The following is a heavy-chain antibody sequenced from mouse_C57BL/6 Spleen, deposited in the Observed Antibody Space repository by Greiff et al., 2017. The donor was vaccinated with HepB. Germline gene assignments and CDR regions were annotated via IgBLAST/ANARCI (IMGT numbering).Heavy chain of an antibody. Sequence: ESGPGLVKPSQSLSLTCSVTGYSITSGYYWNWIRQFPGNKLEWMGYISYDGSNNYNPSLKNRISITRDTSKNQFFLKLNSVTTEDTATYYCARGTTVVANYYAMDYWGQGTSVTVSS. CDR1: GYSITSGYY. J-gene: IGHJ4*01. CDR3: ARGTTVVANYYAMDY. CDR2: ISYDGSN. V-gene: IGHV3-6*01. D-gene: IGHD1-1*01.